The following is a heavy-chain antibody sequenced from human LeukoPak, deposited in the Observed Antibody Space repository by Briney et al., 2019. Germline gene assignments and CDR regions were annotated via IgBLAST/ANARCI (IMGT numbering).Heavy chain of an antibody. Sequence: PGGSLRLSCAASGFTFSTSAMNWVRQVPGKGLEWVSSIDYDSSHIYYAASVRGRFAISRDNARDSVYLQMNSLRAEDTAVHYCARVESSGNAGPFDYWGQGTLVTVSS. J-gene: IGHJ4*02. CDR3: ARVESSGNAGPFDY. V-gene: IGHV3-21*01. CDR2: IDYDSSHI. CDR1: GFTFSTSA. D-gene: IGHD6-19*01.